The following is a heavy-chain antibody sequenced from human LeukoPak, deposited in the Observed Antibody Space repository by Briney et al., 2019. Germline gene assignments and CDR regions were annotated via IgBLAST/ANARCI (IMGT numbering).Heavy chain of an antibody. J-gene: IGHJ5*02. CDR3: AREPDA. Sequence: SETLSLTCTVSGDSISGSNYHWGWIRQPPGRGLEWLGTVHHTGRAFYNPSLRGRTTVSVDTSKNQFSLKLTSVTAADTAVYYCAREPDAWGQGTLVTVSS. V-gene: IGHV4-39*07. CDR2: VHHTGRA. CDR1: GDSISGSNYH.